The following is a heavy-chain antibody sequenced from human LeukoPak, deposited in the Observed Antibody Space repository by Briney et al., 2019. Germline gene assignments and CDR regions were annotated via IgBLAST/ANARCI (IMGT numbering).Heavy chain of an antibody. J-gene: IGHJ5*02. CDR3: AREPDA. Sequence: SETLSLTCTVSGDSISGSNYHWGWIRQPPGRGLEWLGTVHHTGRAFYNPSLRGRTTVSVDTSKNQFSLKLTSVTAADTAVYYCAREPDAWGQGTLVTVSS. V-gene: IGHV4-39*07. CDR2: VHHTGRA. CDR1: GDSISGSNYH.